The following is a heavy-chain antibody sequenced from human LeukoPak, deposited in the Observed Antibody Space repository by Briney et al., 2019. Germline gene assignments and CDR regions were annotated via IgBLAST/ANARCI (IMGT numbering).Heavy chain of an antibody. V-gene: IGHV4-59*01. CDR2: IYYSGST. CDR1: GGSISSYY. CDR3: ARGLDSGSVLFDY. J-gene: IGHJ4*02. Sequence: SSETLSLTCTVSGGSISSYYWSWIRQPPGKGLEWIGYIYYSGSTNYNPSLKSRVTISVDTSKNQFSLKLSSVTAADTAVYYCARGLDSGSVLFDYWGQGTLVTVSS. D-gene: IGHD1-26*01.